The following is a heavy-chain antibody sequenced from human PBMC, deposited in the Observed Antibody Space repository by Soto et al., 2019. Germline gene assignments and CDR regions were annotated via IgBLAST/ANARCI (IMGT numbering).Heavy chain of an antibody. Sequence: PSETLSLTCTVSRSSLDNYYWSWIRQPAGKGLEWIGRVFPTVNTNYSPSLKSRVTMSVGTSKNQFYLKLNSVTVADTAVYYCARGSLGPDYWGQGTLVTVSS. V-gene: IGHV4-4*07. J-gene: IGHJ4*02. CDR3: ARGSLGPDY. CDR1: RSSLDNYY. D-gene: IGHD3-16*01. CDR2: VFPTVNT.